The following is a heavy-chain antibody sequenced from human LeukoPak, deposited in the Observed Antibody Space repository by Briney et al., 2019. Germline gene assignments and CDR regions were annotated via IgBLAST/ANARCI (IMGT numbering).Heavy chain of an antibody. Sequence: GGSLRLSCAASGFTFSSYWMHWVHQAPGKGLVWVSRINSDGSSTSYADSVKGRFTISRDNAKNTLYLQMNSLRAEDTAVYYCARNGESLTWFGESRSPLDYWGQGTLVTVSS. V-gene: IGHV3-74*01. J-gene: IGHJ4*02. CDR2: INSDGSST. CDR3: ARNGESLTWFGESRSPLDY. CDR1: GFTFSSYW. D-gene: IGHD3-10*01.